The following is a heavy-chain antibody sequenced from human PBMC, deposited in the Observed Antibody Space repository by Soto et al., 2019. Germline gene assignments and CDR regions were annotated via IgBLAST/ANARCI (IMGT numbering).Heavy chain of an antibody. CDR3: AKTSGYYDY. Sequence: GGSLRLSCAASGFTFSNYWMSWVRQAPGKGLEWVANITGAGSNTYYADSVKGRFSIFRDNSKNTLYLQMTSLRVEDTAIYYCAKTSGYYDYWGQGTMVTVSS. D-gene: IGHD3-22*01. CDR1: GFTFSNYW. CDR2: ITGAGSNT. J-gene: IGHJ4*02. V-gene: IGHV3-23*01.